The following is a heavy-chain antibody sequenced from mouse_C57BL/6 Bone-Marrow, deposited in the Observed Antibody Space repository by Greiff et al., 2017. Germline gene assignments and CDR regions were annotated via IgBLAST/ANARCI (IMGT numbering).Heavy chain of an antibody. D-gene: IGHD2-5*01. CDR2: IYPGDGDT. V-gene: IGHV1-80*01. CDR1: GYAFSSYW. Sequence: QVQLQQSGAELVKPGASVKISCKASGYAFSSYWMNWVKQRPGKGLEWIGQIYPGDGDTNYNGKFKGKATLTADKSSSTAYMQLSSLTSEDSAVYFCARSYYSNQAWFAYWGQGTLVTGSA. J-gene: IGHJ3*01. CDR3: ARSYYSNQAWFAY.